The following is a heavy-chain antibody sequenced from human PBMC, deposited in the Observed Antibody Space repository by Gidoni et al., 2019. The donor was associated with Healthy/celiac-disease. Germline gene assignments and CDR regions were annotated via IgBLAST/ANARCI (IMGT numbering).Heavy chain of an antibody. CDR3: ARQRAWGVVAGPFDY. J-gene: IGHJ4*02. D-gene: IGHD6-19*01. CDR2: VNPSGGST. CDR1: GYTFTNYY. V-gene: IGHV1-46*01. Sequence: QVQLVQSGAEVKKPGASVKVSCKASGYTFTNYYMHWVRQAPGQGLEWMGIVNPSGGSTSYAQKFQGRVTMTRDTSTSTVYMELSSLRSEDTAVYYCARQRAWGVVAGPFDYWGQGTLVTVSS.